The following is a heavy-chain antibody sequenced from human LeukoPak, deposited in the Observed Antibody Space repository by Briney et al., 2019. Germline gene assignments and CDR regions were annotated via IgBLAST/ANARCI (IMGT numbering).Heavy chain of an antibody. CDR3: ARDLDYGDYVSNWFDP. CDR2: ISSSSSTI. Sequence: HPGGSLRLSCAASGFTFSSYSMNWVRQAPGKGLEWVSYISSSSSTIYYADSVKGRFTISRDNAKNSLYLQMNSLRAEDTAVYYCARDLDYGDYVSNWFDPWGQGTLVTVSS. CDR1: GFTFSSYS. D-gene: IGHD4-17*01. V-gene: IGHV3-48*01. J-gene: IGHJ5*02.